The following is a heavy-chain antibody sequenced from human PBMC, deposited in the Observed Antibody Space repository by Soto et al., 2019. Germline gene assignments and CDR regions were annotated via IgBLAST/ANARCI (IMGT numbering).Heavy chain of an antibody. D-gene: IGHD3-10*01. V-gene: IGHV4-39*01. J-gene: IGHJ5*02. CDR2: VYYNENT. CDR1: GGSISSFAYY. CDR3: ARRERYYGSPGWFDP. Sequence: SETLSLTCTVSGGSISSFAYYWGWIRQPPGKGLEWMGTVYYNENTYYNPSLKSRVTISVDTAKNQSSLNLRSVTAADTAIYFCARRERYYGSPGWFDPWGQGTLVTVSS.